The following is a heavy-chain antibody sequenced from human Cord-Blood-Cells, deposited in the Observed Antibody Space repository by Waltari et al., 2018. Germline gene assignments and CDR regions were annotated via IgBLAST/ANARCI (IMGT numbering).Heavy chain of an antibody. CDR1: GFTFSSYA. CDR2: ISYDGSNK. Sequence: QVQLVESVGGVVQPGRSLRLSCAASGFTFSSYAMHWVRQAPGKGLEWVAVISYDGSNKYYADSVKGRFTISRDNSKNTLYLQMNSLRAEDTAVYYCARDPGLTTYYFDYWGQGTLVTVSS. J-gene: IGHJ4*02. CDR3: ARDPGLTTYYFDY. D-gene: IGHD1-1*01. V-gene: IGHV3-30*04.